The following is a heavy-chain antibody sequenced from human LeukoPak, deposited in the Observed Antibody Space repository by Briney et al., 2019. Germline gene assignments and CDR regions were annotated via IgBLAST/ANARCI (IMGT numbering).Heavy chain of an antibody. CDR1: GYTFTGYY. CDR2: INPNSGGT. V-gene: IGHV1-2*06. CDR3: ARDLDRLSYDSDDY. Sequence: ASVKVSCKASGYTFTGYYMHWVRQAPGQGLEWMGRINPNSGGTNYAQKFQGRVTMTRDTSISTAYMELSGLRSDDTAVYYCARDLDRLSYDSDDYWGQGTLVTVSS. J-gene: IGHJ4*02. D-gene: IGHD3-22*01.